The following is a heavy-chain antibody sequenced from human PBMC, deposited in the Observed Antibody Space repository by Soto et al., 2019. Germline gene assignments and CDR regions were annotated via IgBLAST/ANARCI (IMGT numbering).Heavy chain of an antibody. CDR2: ISYDGGYK. Sequence: GGSLRLSCAASGFTFSSYGMHWVRQAPGKGLEWVAVISYDGGYKHYADSVKGRFTISRDNSKNTLYVQMNSLRPEDTAVYYCEKVSNALSYYYYGMDVWGQGTTVTVSS. CDR3: EKVSNALSYYYYGMDV. J-gene: IGHJ6*02. D-gene: IGHD3-16*01. CDR1: GFTFSSYG. V-gene: IGHV3-30*18.